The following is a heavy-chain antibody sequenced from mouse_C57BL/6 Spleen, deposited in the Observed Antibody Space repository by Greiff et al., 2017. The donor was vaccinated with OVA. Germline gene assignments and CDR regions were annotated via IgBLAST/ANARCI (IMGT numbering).Heavy chain of an antibody. V-gene: IGHV5-17*01. CDR2: ISSGSSTI. CDR1: GFTFSDYG. CDR3: ARGDGYAMDY. Sequence: VQLKQSGGGLVKPGGSLKLSCAASGFTFSDYGMHWVRQAPEKGLEWVAYISSGSSTIYYADTVKGRFTISRDNAKNTLFLQMTSLRSEDTAMYYCARGDGYAMDYWGQGTSVTVSS. J-gene: IGHJ4*01. D-gene: IGHD3-3*01.